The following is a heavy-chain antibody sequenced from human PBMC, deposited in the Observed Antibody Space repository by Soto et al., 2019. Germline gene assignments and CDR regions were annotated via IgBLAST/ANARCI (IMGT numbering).Heavy chain of an antibody. CDR2: TIPVFNTA. CDR1: GGTLSDHG. CDR3: ARGVYGSGNYYTGPSAFDI. D-gene: IGHD3-10*01. Sequence: QVQLEQSGAEVKKPGSSVKISCKASGGTLSDHGVSWLRQAPGQGLEWVGGTIPVFNTAKYALKFQGRVTIAADKSTNIAYMELGSLGSDDTAFYYCARGVYGSGNYYTGPSAFDIWGQGTLVIVSS. V-gene: IGHV1-69*06. J-gene: IGHJ3*02.